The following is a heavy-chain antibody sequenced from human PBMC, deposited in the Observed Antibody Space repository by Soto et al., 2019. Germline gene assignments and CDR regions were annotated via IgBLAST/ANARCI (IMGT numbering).Heavy chain of an antibody. CDR3: SRGRNSSSSHWDY. CDR1: GDSVSSNSAA. CDR2: TYYRSKWYN. J-gene: IGHJ4*01. D-gene: IGHD6-6*01. V-gene: IGHV6-1*01. Sequence: QSQTLSLTCAISGDSVSSNSAAWNWIRQSPSRGLEWLGRTYYRSKWYNDYAVSVKSRITINPDTSKNQFSRQLKSVTPEDTAVCYCSRGRNSSSSHWDYWGNGTLVTVSS.